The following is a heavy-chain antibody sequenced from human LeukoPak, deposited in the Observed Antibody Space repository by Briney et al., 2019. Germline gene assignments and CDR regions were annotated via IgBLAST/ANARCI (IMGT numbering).Heavy chain of an antibody. D-gene: IGHD6-13*01. CDR2: IANDGRDK. CDR3: VKDMKIKAAGYYFDH. V-gene: IGHV3-30*18. J-gene: IGHJ4*02. Sequence: GGSLRLSCAASGFTFSDYGMHWVRQAPGKGLEWVAVIANDGRDKKYADSVRGRFTISRDNSKNTVYLQTNSLRAEDTAVFYCVKDMKIKAAGYYFDHWGQGTLVTVSS. CDR1: GFTFSDYG.